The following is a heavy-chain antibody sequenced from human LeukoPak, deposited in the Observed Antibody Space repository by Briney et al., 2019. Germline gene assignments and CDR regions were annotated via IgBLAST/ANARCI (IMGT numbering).Heavy chain of an antibody. V-gene: IGHV1-69*04. D-gene: IGHD3-9*01. Sequence: GASVKVSCKASGGTFSSYAISWVRQAPGQGLEWMGRIIPILGIANYAQKFQGRVTMTRDTSTSTVYMELSSLRSEDTAVYYCARGAYYDILTAPFDYWGQGTLVTVSS. CDR1: GGTFSSYA. CDR3: ARGAYYDILTAPFDY. CDR2: IIPILGIA. J-gene: IGHJ4*02.